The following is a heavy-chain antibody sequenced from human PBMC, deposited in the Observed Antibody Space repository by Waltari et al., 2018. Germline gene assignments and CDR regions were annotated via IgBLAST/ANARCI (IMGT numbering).Heavy chain of an antibody. Sequence: QVQLVESGGGLVKPGGSLRLPCAASGFTFSDYYMSWIRQAPGKELEWFSYISFSGSTIYYADSVKGRFTISRDNAKNSLYLQMNSLRAEDTAVYYCAREAGENYYYDSLGFDPWGQGTLVTVSS. CDR2: ISFSGSTI. V-gene: IGHV3-11*04. D-gene: IGHD3-22*01. CDR3: AREAGENYYYDSLGFDP. J-gene: IGHJ5*02. CDR1: GFTFSDYY.